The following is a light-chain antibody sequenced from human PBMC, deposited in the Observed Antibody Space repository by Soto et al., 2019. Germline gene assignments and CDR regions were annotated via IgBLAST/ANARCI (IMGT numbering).Light chain of an antibody. J-gene: IGLJ1*01. CDR3: CSDRSGSSPYYV. V-gene: IGLV2-14*01. CDR2: EVS. CDR1: SRDIGGYND. Sequence: QYALTQPASVSGPPGQSITIFYTGTSRDIGGYNDAAWYQQYPGKAPQVVIFEVSYRPYCISSRFAGSKSGNVASLTISGLQAEDEADYYCCSDRSGSSPYYVFGTGTKVTVL.